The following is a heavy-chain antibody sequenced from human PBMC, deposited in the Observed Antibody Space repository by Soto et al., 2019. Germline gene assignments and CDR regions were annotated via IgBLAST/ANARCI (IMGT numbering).Heavy chain of an antibody. J-gene: IGHJ6*02. V-gene: IGHV1-69*06. CDR2: IIPIFGTA. Sequence: GASVKVSCKASGGTFSSYAISWVRQAPGQGLEWMGGIIPIFGTANYAQKFQGRVTITADKSTSTAYMELSSLRSEDTAVYYCARDSDSGILTGRYYYGMDVWGQGTTVTVSS. CDR3: ARDSDSGILTGRYYYGMDV. CDR1: GGTFSSYA. D-gene: IGHD3-9*01.